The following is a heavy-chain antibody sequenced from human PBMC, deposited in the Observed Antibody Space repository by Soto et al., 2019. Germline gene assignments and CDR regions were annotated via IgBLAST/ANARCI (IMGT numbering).Heavy chain of an antibody. CDR1: GFTVSNNY. Sequence: EVQLVESGGGLVQPGGSLRLSCAASGFTVSNNYMSWVRQAPGKRLEWISLIYGVGNTSYADSVKGRFTISIDNSKNTLYLQMNSLRAEDTAVYYCARDQNCWGQGTLVTVSS. CDR2: IYGVGNT. CDR3: ARDQNC. V-gene: IGHV3-66*01. J-gene: IGHJ4*02.